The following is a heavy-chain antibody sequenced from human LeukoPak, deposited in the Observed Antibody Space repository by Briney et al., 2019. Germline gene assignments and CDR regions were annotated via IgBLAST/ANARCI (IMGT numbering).Heavy chain of an antibody. Sequence: MSSETLSLTCAVYGGSFSGYYWSWIRQPPGKGLEWIGEINHSGSTNYNPSLKSRVTISVDTSKNQFSLKLSSVTAADTAVYYCARRGPPRTMLRGVKSGWFDPWGQGTLVTVSS. CDR3: ARRGPPRTMLRGVKSGWFDP. J-gene: IGHJ5*02. CDR2: INHSGST. V-gene: IGHV4-34*01. D-gene: IGHD3-10*01. CDR1: GGSFSGYY.